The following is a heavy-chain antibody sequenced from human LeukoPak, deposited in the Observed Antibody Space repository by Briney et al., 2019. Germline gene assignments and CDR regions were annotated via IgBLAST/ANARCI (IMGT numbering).Heavy chain of an antibody. CDR1: GGPFSGYY. V-gene: IGHV4-34*01. D-gene: IGHD1-26*01. J-gene: IGHJ4*02. CDR2: INHSGST. Sequence: PSETLSLTCAVYGGPFSGYYWSWIRQPPGKGLEWIGEINHSGSTNYNPPPKSRVTISVGTSKNQFSLKLSSVTAADTAVYYCARGPNSGADYWGQGTLVTVSS. CDR3: ARGPNSGADY.